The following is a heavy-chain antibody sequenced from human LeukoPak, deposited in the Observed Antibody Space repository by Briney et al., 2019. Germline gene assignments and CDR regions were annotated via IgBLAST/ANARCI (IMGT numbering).Heavy chain of an antibody. CDR3: ARALWWLDHDVFDI. V-gene: IGHV4-39*07. CDR1: GGSISSSSYY. J-gene: IGHJ3*02. D-gene: IGHD5-12*01. Sequence: SETLSLTCTVSGGSISSSSYYWGWIRQPPGKGLEWIGSIYYSGSTYYNPSLKSRVTISLDTSKNQFSLNLNSVTAAVTAVFYCARALWWLDHDVFDIWGQGTMVTVSS. CDR2: IYYSGST.